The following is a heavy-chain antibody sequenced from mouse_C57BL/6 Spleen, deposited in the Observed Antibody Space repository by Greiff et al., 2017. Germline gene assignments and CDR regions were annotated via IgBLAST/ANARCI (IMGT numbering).Heavy chain of an antibody. CDR3: ARVRYYGSSYRYFDV. CDR2: ISDGGSYT. D-gene: IGHD1-1*01. V-gene: IGHV5-4*03. J-gene: IGHJ1*03. Sequence: DVMLVESGGGLVKPGGSLKLSCAASGFTFSSYAMSWVRQTPEKRLEWVATISDGGSYTYYPDNVKGRFTISRDNAKNNLYLQMSHLKSEDTAMYYCARVRYYGSSYRYFDVWGTGTTVTVSS. CDR1: GFTFSSYA.